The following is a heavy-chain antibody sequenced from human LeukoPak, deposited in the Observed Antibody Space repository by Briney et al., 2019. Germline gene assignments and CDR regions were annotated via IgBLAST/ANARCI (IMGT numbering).Heavy chain of an antibody. CDR2: INAGNGNT. D-gene: IGHD3-3*01. CDR3: ARARYETRIWPKSRYDYYHYMDV. CDR1: GYTFTSYT. Sequence: EASVKVSCKASGYTFTSYTIHWVRQAPGQRLEWKGWINAGNGNTKYSQEFQDRVTTTRDTSASTAYMELSSLRSEDMAVYYCARARYETRIWPKSRYDYYHYMDVWGKGTTVTVSS. V-gene: IGHV1-3*03. J-gene: IGHJ6*03.